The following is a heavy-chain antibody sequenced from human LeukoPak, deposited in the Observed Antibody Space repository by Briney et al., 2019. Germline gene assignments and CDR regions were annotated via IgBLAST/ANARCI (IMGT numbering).Heavy chain of an antibody. CDR1: GGSISSSSYY. CDR2: IYYSGST. J-gene: IGHJ6*02. V-gene: IGHV4-39*01. Sequence: SETLSLTCTVSGGSISSSSYYWGWIRQPPGKGLEWIGSIYYSGSTYYNPSLKSRVTISVDTSKNQFSLKLSSVTAPDTAVYYCARVVRRYFDWLSPLPGMDVWGQGTTVTVSS. D-gene: IGHD3-9*01. CDR3: ARVVRRYFDWLSPLPGMDV.